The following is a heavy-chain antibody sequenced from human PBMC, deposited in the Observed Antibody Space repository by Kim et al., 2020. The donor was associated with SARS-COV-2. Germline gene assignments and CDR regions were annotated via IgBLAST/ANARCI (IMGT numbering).Heavy chain of an antibody. CDR2: MNPNSGNT. D-gene: IGHD3-3*01. J-gene: IGHJ6*02. Sequence: ASVKVSCKASGYTFTSYDINWVRQATGQGLEWMGWMNPNSGNTGYAQKFQGRVTMTRNTSISTAYMELSSLRSEDTAVYYCARGRRTYYDFWSGPALRDYYYGMGVWGQGTTVTVSS. CDR3: ARGRRTYYDFWSGPALRDYYYGMGV. CDR1: GYTFTSYD. V-gene: IGHV1-8*01.